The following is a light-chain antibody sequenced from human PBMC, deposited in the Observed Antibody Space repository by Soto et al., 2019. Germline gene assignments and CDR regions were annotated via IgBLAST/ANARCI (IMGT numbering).Light chain of an antibody. J-gene: IGLJ1*01. Sequence: QSALTQPPSASGSPGQSVTISCTGTSSDVGGYNYVSWYQQHPGKAPKLIIYEVNKRPSGVPDRLSGSKSGNTASLAVSGLQVEDEAYYYCSSYAGSNNVFGTGTKVTVL. CDR2: EVN. CDR3: SSYAGSNNV. V-gene: IGLV2-8*01. CDR1: SSDVGGYNY.